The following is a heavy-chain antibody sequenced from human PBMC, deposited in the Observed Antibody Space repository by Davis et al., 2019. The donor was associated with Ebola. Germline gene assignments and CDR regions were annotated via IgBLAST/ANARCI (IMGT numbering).Heavy chain of an antibody. CDR1: GFTFSSYW. J-gene: IGHJ6*02. V-gene: IGHV3-7*01. CDR2: IKQDGSEK. CDR3: ARFGWYYYYYGMDV. D-gene: IGHD3-10*01. Sequence: GALRLSCAASGFTFSSYWMSWVRQAPGKGLEWVANIKQDGSEKYYVDSVKGRFTISRDNAKNSLYLQMNSLRAEDTAVYYCARFGWYYYYYGMDVWGQGTTVTVSS.